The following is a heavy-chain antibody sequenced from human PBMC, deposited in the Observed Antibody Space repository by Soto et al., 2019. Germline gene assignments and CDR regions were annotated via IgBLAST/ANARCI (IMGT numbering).Heavy chain of an antibody. D-gene: IGHD5-12*01. CDR2: MWYDGSNK. CDR3: GGGYDFVDH. V-gene: IGHV3-33*01. Sequence: QVQLVESGGGVVQPGRSLRLSCAASGFNFRTYGMLWVRQAPGKGLEWVAVMWYDGSNKYYADSVKGRFTISRDNSKNTLYLQMDSLRGEDTAVYYCGGGYDFVDHWGQGTLVTVSS. J-gene: IGHJ4*02. CDR1: GFNFRTYG.